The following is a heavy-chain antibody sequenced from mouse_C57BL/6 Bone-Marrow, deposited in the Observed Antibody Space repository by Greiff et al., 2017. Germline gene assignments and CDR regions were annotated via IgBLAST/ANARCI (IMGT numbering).Heavy chain of an antibody. Sequence: QVQLQQPGAELVKPGASVKLSCKASGYTFTSYWMHWVKQRPGQGLERIGMIHPNSGSTNYNEKFKSKATLTVDKSSSTAYMQLSSLTSEDSAVYYCARSCNWPWFAYWGQGTLVTVSA. D-gene: IGHD4-1*02. CDR3: ARSCNWPWFAY. V-gene: IGHV1-64*01. CDR1: GYTFTSYW. CDR2: IHPNSGST. J-gene: IGHJ3*01.